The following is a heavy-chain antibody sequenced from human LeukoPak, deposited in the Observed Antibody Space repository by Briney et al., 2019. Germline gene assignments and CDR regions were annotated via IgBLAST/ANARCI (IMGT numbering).Heavy chain of an antibody. CDR2: INHSGST. CDR1: GFTFSSYA. CDR3: ARGRGIQLSR. Sequence: PGGSLRLSCAASGFTFSSYAMSWIRQPPGKGLEWIGEINHSGSTNYNPSLKSRVTISVDTSKNQFSLKLSSVTAADTAVYYCARGRGIQLSRWGQGTLVTVSS. V-gene: IGHV4-34*01. J-gene: IGHJ4*02. D-gene: IGHD5-18*01.